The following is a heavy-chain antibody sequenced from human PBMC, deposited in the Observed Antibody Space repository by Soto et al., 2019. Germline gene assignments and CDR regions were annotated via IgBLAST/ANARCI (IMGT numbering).Heavy chain of an antibody. CDR1: GFRFGSYS. Sequence: PGGSLRLSCAASGFRFGSYSMNWVRQAPGQGLEWLSYISSTSGTIYYADSVKGRFTISRDNAKTSLYLQMSSLRDDDTAVYYCAQVGGSYSTAIDYWGQGTLVTVSS. CDR2: ISSTSGTI. V-gene: IGHV3-48*02. CDR3: AQVGGSYSTAIDY. J-gene: IGHJ4*02. D-gene: IGHD1-26*01.